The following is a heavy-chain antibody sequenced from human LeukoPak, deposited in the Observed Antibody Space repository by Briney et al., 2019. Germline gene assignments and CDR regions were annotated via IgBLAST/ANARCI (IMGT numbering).Heavy chain of an antibody. V-gene: IGHV1-18*01. Sequence: GASVKVSCKASGYTFTSYGISWVRQAPGQGLEWMGWISAYNGNTNYAQKLQGRVTMTTDTSTSTAYMELRSLRSDDTAVYYCARSKGLRSVGGFDYWGQGTLVTASS. D-gene: IGHD4-23*01. CDR1: GYTFTSYG. CDR2: ISAYNGNT. J-gene: IGHJ4*02. CDR3: ARSKGLRSVGGFDY.